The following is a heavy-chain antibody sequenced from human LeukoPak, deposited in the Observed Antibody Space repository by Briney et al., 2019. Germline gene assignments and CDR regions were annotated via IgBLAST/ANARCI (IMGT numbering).Heavy chain of an antibody. J-gene: IGHJ4*02. CDR3: ARAPYCSSTSCYRDY. D-gene: IGHD2-2*01. V-gene: IGHV3-66*01. Sequence: GGSLSLSCAASGFTVSSNYMSWVRQAPGKGLEWVSVIYSGGSTYYADSVKGRFIISRDNSKNTLYLQMNSLRAEDTAVYYCARAPYCSSTSCYRDYWGQGTLVTVSS. CDR2: IYSGGST. CDR1: GFTVSSNY.